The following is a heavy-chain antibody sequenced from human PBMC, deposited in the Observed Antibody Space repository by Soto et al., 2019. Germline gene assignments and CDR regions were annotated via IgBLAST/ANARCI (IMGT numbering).Heavy chain of an antibody. CDR3: ANEIRAGSSSYATYDAFDI. J-gene: IGHJ3*02. D-gene: IGHD6-13*01. CDR1: GFTFSSYG. V-gene: IGHV3-30*18. CDR2: ISYDGSNK. Sequence: QVQLVESGGGVVQPGRSVRLSCAASGFTFSSYGMHWVRRAPGKGLEWVAGISYDGSNKYYADSVKGRFTISRDNSKNTLYLQMNSLRAEDTAVCYCANEIRAGSSSYATYDAFDIWGQGTMATVSS.